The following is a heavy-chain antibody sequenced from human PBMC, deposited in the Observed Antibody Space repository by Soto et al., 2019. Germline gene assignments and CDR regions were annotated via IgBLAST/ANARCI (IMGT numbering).Heavy chain of an antibody. J-gene: IGHJ6*02. Sequence: SQTLSLTCAISGDSFSSNSAALNWIRQSPSRGLEWLGRTYYRSKWYNDYAVSVKSRITINPDTSKNQFSLQLNSVTPEDTAVYYCASANNTSPYDFWSGYPIPGLYGMDVLGQGTTVTVSS. CDR2: TYYRSKWYN. CDR1: GDSFSSNSAA. V-gene: IGHV6-1*01. D-gene: IGHD3-3*01. CDR3: ASANNTSPYDFWSGYPIPGLYGMDV.